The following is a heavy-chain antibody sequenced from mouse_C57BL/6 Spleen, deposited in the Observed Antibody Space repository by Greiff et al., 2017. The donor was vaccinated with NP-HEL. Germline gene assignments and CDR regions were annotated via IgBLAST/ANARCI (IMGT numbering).Heavy chain of an antibody. Sequence: QVQLKQSGAELVKPGASVKLSCKASGYTFTSYWMHWVKQRPGQGLAWIGMIHPNSGSTNYNEKFKSKATLTVDKSSSTAYMQLSSLTSEDSAVYYCARDTGFFAYWGQGTLVTVSA. CDR2: IHPNSGST. CDR1: GYTFTSYW. J-gene: IGHJ3*01. CDR3: ARDTGFFAY. D-gene: IGHD1-1*01. V-gene: IGHV1-64*01.